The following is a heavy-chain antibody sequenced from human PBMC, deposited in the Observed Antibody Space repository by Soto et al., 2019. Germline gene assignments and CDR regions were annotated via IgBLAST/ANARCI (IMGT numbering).Heavy chain of an antibody. CDR3: VKGFWGDN. CDR2: ILGGGHI. CDR1: GFAFNTFD. Sequence: EVQLLESGGGLVQPGGSLRLSCTGSGFAFNTFDMAWVCQTPGKGLEYVSGILGGGHINYADSVKDRLIISRDESRNTLYLQMNSLRIEETATYYCVKGFWGDNWGQGALVSVSS. D-gene: IGHD3-16*01. J-gene: IGHJ4*02. V-gene: IGHV3-23*01.